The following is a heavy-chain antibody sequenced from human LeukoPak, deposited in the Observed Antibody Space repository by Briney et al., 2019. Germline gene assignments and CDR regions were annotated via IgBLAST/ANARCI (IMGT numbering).Heavy chain of an antibody. Sequence: GGSLRLSCAASGFTFSSYSMNWVRQAPGKGLEWLSYISGSSSTIYYADSVKGRFTISRDNAKNSLYLQMNSLRAEDTAVYYCARDKSEAGTGYFSNFDYWGQGALVTVSS. D-gene: IGHD6-13*01. CDR1: GFTFSSYS. V-gene: IGHV3-48*04. CDR2: ISGSSSTI. J-gene: IGHJ4*02. CDR3: ARDKSEAGTGYFSNFDY.